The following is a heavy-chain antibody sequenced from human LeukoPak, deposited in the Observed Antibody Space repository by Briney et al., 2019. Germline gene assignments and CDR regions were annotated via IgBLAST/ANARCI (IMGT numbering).Heavy chain of an antibody. J-gene: IGHJ4*02. D-gene: IGHD2-2*01. CDR1: GYTFTGYY. CDR3: AREGGGYCSSTSCPLDY. CDR2: INPNSGGT. Sequence: ASVKVSCKASGYTFTGYYMHWVRQAPGQGLEWMGWINPNSGGTNYAQKFQGRVTMTRDTSISTAYMELSRLRSDDTAVYYCAREGGGYCSSTSCPLDYWGQGTLVTVSS. V-gene: IGHV1-2*02.